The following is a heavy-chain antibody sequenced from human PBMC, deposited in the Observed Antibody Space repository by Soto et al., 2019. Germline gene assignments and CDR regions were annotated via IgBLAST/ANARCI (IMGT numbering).Heavy chain of an antibody. J-gene: IGHJ6*02. CDR2: IYYSGST. D-gene: IGHD2-2*02. V-gene: IGHV4-59*01. CDR3: ARDSSQYTHYYYYGMDV. Sequence: PSETLSLTCTVSGGSISSYYWSWIRQPPGKGLEWIGYIYYSGSTNCNPSLKSRVTISVDTSKNQFSLKLSSVTAADTAVYYCARDSSQYTHYYYYGMDVWGQGTTVTVSS. CDR1: GGSISSYY.